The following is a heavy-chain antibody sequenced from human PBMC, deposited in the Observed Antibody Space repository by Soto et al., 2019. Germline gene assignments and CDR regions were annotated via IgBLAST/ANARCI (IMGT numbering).Heavy chain of an antibody. CDR1: GYTFTSYY. D-gene: IGHD6-19*01. CDR3: ARRGGRSVAVIDY. CDR2: INPSGGST. J-gene: IGHJ4*02. Sequence: ASVNVSCKASGYTFTSYYMHWVRQAPGQGLEWMGIINPSGGSTSYAQKFQGRVTMTRDTSTSTVYMELSSLRSEDTAAYYCARRGGRSVAVIDYWGQGTLVTVSA. V-gene: IGHV1-46*01.